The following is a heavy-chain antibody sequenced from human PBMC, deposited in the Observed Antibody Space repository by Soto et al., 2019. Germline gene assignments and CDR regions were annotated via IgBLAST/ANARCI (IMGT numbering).Heavy chain of an antibody. J-gene: IGHJ4*02. CDR3: AILGACDIVVVPAAMLPPFSVCGY. CDR1: VFTFSSYA. V-gene: IGHV3-23*01. D-gene: IGHD2-2*01. CDR2: ISGSGGST. Sequence: PGGSLRLSCAASVFTFSSYAMSWVRQAPGKGLEWVSAISGSGGSTYYADSVKGRFTISRDNSKNTLYLQMNSLRAEDTAVYYCAILGACDIVVVPAAMLPPFSVCGYWGQGTLVTVSS.